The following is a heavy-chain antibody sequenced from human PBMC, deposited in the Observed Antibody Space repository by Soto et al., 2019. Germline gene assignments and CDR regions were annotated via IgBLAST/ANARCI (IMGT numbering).Heavy chain of an antibody. V-gene: IGHV1-18*01. CDR1: GYTFTSYG. CDR2: ISAYNGNT. Sequence: ASVKVSCKASGYTFTSYGISWVRQAPGQGLEWMGWISAYNGNTNYAQKLQGRVTMTTDTSTSTAYMELRSLRSDDTAVYYCAIGGYSYGLGTYYYYGMDVWGQGTTVTVSS. J-gene: IGHJ6*02. CDR3: AIGGYSYGLGTYYYYGMDV. D-gene: IGHD5-18*01.